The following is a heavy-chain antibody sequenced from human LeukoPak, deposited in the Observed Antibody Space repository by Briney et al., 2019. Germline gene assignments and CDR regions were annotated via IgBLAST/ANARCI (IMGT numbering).Heavy chain of an antibody. CDR2: ISGSGGST. J-gene: IGHJ2*01. CDR3: AKGGDDCSSTSCYTNPHWYFDL. V-gene: IGHV3-23*01. Sequence: PGGSRRLSCAASGFTFSSYAMSWVRQAPGKGLEWVSAISGSGGSTYYADSVKGRFTISRDNSKNTLYLQMNSLRAEDTAVYYCAKGGDDCSSTSCYTNPHWYFDLWGRGTLVTVSS. CDR1: GFTFSSYA. D-gene: IGHD2-2*01.